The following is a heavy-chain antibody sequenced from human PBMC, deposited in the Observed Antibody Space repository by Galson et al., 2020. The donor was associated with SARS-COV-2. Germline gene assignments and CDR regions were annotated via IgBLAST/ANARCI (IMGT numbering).Heavy chain of an antibody. Sequence: ASVKVSCKVSGYTLTELSMHWVRQAPGKGLEWMGGFDPEDGETIYAQKFQGRVTMTEDTSTDTAYMELSSLRSEDTAVYYCATNPSLPCGYSYGGLFGTLCARRTWFAPWGQGTLVTVSS. D-gene: IGHD5-18*01. CDR3: ATNPSLPCGYSYGGLFGTLCARRTWFAP. J-gene: IGHJ5*02. CDR1: GYTLTELS. V-gene: IGHV1-24*01. CDR2: FDPEDGET.